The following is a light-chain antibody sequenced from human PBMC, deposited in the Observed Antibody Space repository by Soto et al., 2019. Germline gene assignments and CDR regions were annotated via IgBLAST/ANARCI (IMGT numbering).Light chain of an antibody. CDR2: EGS. J-gene: IGLJ2*01. CDR3: CSYAGSSTFVV. V-gene: IGLV2-23*03. Sequence: QSALTQPASVSGSPGPSITISCTGTRSDVGSYNLVSWYQQHPGKAPKLMIYEGSKRPSGVSNRFSGSKSGNTASRTISGLQAEDEADYYCCSYAGSSTFVVFGGGTKLTVL. CDR1: RSDVGSYNL.